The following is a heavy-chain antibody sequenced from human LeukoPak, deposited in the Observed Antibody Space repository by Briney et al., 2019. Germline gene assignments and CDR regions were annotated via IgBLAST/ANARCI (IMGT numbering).Heavy chain of an antibody. J-gene: IGHJ4*02. D-gene: IGHD2-8*01. Sequence: GGSLRLSCAVSGFTVSTSYMNWVRQAPGKGLEWGSVIYAGGNTYYAESVKGRFTISRDNSKNTLYLQMNSLRVEDTAVYYCARDPLSGSNNGFDFWGQGILVTVSS. CDR1: GFTVSTSY. V-gene: IGHV3-66*01. CDR3: ARDPLSGSNNGFDF. CDR2: IYAGGNT.